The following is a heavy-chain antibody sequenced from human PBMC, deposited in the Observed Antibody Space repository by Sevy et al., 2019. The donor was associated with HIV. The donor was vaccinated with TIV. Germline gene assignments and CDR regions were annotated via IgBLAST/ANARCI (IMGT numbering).Heavy chain of an antibody. J-gene: IGHJ4*02. CDR1: GFNFDDYA. CDR2: VTWDDGGT. Sequence: GGSLRLSCAASGFNFDDYAMHWVRQSPGRGLEWVATVTWDDGGTQYVDSVKGRFTISRDNRKQSLYLQMNSLKTADTALYYCAKGGHFNLPEIDRGSSSWLLDHWGQGTLVTVSS. V-gene: IGHV3-43*01. CDR3: AKGGHFNLPEIDRGSSSWLLDH. D-gene: IGHD6-13*01.